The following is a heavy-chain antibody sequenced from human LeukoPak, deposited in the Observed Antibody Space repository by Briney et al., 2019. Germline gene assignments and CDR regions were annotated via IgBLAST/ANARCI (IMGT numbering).Heavy chain of an antibody. Sequence: SETLSLTCTVSGGSISSSSYYWGWIRQPPGKGLEWIGNIYYNGDTYYNPSLKSRVTISADTSKNQFSLKLSSVTAADTAVYYCARDGKEFGTLDYWGQGTLVTVSS. CDR1: GGSISSSSYY. V-gene: IGHV4-39*07. D-gene: IGHD3-10*01. CDR2: IYYNGDT. CDR3: ARDGKEFGTLDY. J-gene: IGHJ4*02.